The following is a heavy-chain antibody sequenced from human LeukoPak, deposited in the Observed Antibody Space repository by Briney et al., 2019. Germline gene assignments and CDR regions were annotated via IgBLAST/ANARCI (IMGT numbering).Heavy chain of an antibody. CDR3: ARPKTTGGFDS. D-gene: IGHD2-8*02. Sequence: SETLSLTCTVSSASIRSDYLSWLRQSPGKGLEWIGYIYYTVTTNYNPSLKSRVTISIDTSKNQFSLKLTSVTAADTAIYYCARPKTTGGFDSWGQGTLVTVSS. CDR2: IYYTVTT. J-gene: IGHJ4*02. V-gene: IGHV4-59*01. CDR1: SASIRSDY.